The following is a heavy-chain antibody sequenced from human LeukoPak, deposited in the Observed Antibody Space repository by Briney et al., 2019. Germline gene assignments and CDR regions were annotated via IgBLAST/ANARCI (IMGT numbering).Heavy chain of an antibody. CDR1: GFTFSSYE. Sequence: PGGSLRLSSAASGFTFSSYEMNWVRQAPGKGLEWVSYISSSGSTIYYADSVKGRFTISRDNAKNSLYLQMNSLRAEDTAVYYCARGVYYGMDVWGKGTTVTVSS. J-gene: IGHJ6*04. CDR3: ARGVYYGMDV. V-gene: IGHV3-48*03. CDR2: ISSSGSTI.